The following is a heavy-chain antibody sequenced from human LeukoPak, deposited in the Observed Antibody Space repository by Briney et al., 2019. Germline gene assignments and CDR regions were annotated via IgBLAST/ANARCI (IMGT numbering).Heavy chain of an antibody. V-gene: IGHV1-24*01. CDR2: FDPEDGET. Sequence: ASVKVSCKVSGYTLTELSMHWVRQAPGKGLEWMGGFDPEDGETIYAQKFQGRVTTTEDTSTDTAYMELSSLRSEDTAVYYCATDRHSIAARYFDYWGQGTLVTVSS. D-gene: IGHD6-6*01. J-gene: IGHJ4*02. CDR1: GYTLTELS. CDR3: ATDRHSIAARYFDY.